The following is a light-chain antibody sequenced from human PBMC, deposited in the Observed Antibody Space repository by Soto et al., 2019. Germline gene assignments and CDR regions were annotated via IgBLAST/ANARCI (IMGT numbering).Light chain of an antibody. CDR1: QSASSSY. V-gene: IGKV3-20*01. Sequence: EIVLTQSPGPLSLSQGARATLSCSASQSASSSYLAWYQQKPGQAPRLPIYGASSMATGIPDRFSVSVSGTGFTLTISRLETEYLAVYYGQQYCSPGFTFGPGTKVYSK. CDR3: QQYCSPGFT. CDR2: GAS. J-gene: IGKJ3*01.